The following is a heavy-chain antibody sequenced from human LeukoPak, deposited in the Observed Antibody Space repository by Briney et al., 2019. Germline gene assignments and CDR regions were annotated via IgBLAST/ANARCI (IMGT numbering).Heavy chain of an antibody. V-gene: IGHV1-69*06. CDR3: ARDHDLTGTYEYLKY. D-gene: IGHD7-27*01. J-gene: IGHJ1*01. CDR1: GGNFNTYA. CDR2: IIPIFGTG. Sequence: SAKVSCKASGGNFNTYAISWVRQAPGQGLEWMGGIIPIFGTGNYAQKFQGRVTITADKSTNTAYMELSSLKSEDTAVYYCARDHDLTGTYEYLKYWGQGTLVSVSS.